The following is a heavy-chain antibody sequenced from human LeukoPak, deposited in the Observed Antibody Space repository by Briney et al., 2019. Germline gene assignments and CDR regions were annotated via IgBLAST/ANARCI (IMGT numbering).Heavy chain of an antibody. CDR1: GFTFSTYA. CDR3: AKGERDVVVPAAQYYMDV. D-gene: IGHD2-2*01. Sequence: GGSLRLSCAASGFTFSTYAMHWVRQAPGKGLEWVSVISSSSASIYYADSVKGRFTISRDNSKNTLYLQMNSLRAEDTAVYYCAKGERDVVVPAAQYYMDVWGKGTTVTVSS. V-gene: IGHV3-23*01. CDR2: ISSSSASI. J-gene: IGHJ6*03.